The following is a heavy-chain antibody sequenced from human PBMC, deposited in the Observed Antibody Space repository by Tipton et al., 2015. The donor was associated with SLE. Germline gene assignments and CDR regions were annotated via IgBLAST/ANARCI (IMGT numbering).Heavy chain of an antibody. Sequence: QLVQSGGGLVKPGGSLRLSCAASGFTFSSYSMNWVRQAPGKGLEWVSSISSSSSYIYYADSVKGRFTISRDNAKNSLYLQMNSLRAEDTAVYYCARDKITIFGVSDYWGQGTLVTVSS. D-gene: IGHD3-3*01. V-gene: IGHV3-21*01. CDR3: ARDKITIFGVSDY. CDR2: ISSSSSYI. J-gene: IGHJ4*02. CDR1: GFTFSSYS.